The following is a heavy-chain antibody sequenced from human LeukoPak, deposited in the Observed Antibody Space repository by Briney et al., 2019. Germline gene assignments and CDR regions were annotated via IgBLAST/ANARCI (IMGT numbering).Heavy chain of an antibody. CDR3: ARLFTGVNRGPRPYYYSYYMDV. CDR2: IYYSGNT. D-gene: IGHD3-10*01. CDR1: GDSISTSNSY. J-gene: IGHJ6*03. Sequence: SETLSLTCTVSGDSISTSNSYWGWIRQPPGKGLEWIGSIYYSGNTYYNASLKSRVTISVDTSKNQFSLKLTSVTAADTAVYYCARLFTGVNRGPRPYYYSYYMDVWGKGTTVTISS. V-gene: IGHV4-39*01.